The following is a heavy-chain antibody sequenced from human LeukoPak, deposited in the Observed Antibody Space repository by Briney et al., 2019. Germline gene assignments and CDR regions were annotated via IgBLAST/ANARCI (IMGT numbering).Heavy chain of an antibody. CDR1: GGTFSSYA. D-gene: IGHD3-22*01. V-gene: IGHV1-69*13. Sequence: GASVKVSCKASGGTFSSYAISWVRQAPGQGLEWMGGIIPIFGTANYAQKFQGRVTITADESTSTAYMELSGLRSEDTAVYYCAKGAALGYYDSSGYTSFDYWGQGTLVTVSS. CDR2: IIPIFGTA. J-gene: IGHJ4*02. CDR3: AKGAALGYYDSSGYTSFDY.